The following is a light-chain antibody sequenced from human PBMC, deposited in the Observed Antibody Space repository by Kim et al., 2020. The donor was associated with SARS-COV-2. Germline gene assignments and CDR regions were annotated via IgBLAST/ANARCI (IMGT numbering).Light chain of an antibody. V-gene: IGLV3-19*01. CDR1: SLRSYY. Sequence: GQTVRITCQGDSLRSYYASWYQQKPGQAPVLVIYGKNNRPSGIPDRFSGSSSGNTASLTTTGAQAEDEADYYCNSRDSSGNHAVVFGGGTQLTVL. CDR3: NSRDSSGNHAVV. J-gene: IGLJ2*01. CDR2: GKN.